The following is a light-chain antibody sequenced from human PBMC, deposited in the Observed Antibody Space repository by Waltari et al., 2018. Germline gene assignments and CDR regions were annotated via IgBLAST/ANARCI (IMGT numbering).Light chain of an antibody. J-gene: IGLJ2*01. V-gene: IGLV3-1*01. CDR3: QAWDSSTVV. CDR1: KLGDRF. Sequence: SYEVSQPPSVSVSPGQTATITCSGDKLGDRFSYWYQQKPGQSPVLVLYHDTKRPSGIPGRFSGSNSGDTATLTISGTQAMDEADYFCQAWDSSTVVFGGGTRLTVL. CDR2: HDT.